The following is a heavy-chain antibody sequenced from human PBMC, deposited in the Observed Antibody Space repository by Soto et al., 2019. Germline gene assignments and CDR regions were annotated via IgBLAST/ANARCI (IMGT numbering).Heavy chain of an antibody. CDR2: IYHSGST. CDR1: GGSISSSNW. CDR3: VRGRTYYYDSSGYYWDY. Sequence: QVQLQESGPGLVKPSGTLSLTCAVSGGSISSSNWWSWVRQPPGKGLEWIGEIYHSGSTNYNPSLKSRVTISVDKSKNQFSLKLSSVTAADTAVYYCVRGRTYYYDSSGYYWDYWGQGTLVTVSS. D-gene: IGHD3-22*01. J-gene: IGHJ4*02. V-gene: IGHV4-4*02.